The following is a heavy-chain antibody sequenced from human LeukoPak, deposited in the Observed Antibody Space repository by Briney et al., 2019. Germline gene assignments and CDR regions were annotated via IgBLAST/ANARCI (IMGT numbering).Heavy chain of an antibody. J-gene: IGHJ6*03. CDR1: GDSISSGSYY. CDR2: IYSNGDT. V-gene: IGHV4-61*02. D-gene: IGHD6-13*01. Sequence: SETLSLTCTVSGDSISSGSYYWSWIRQPAGKGLEWIGRIYSNGDTKYNPSLKSRVTISVDTSKNQFPLKLTSATAADTAVYYCASRHSKQQPYYYYMDIWGKGTTVTVSS. CDR3: ASRHSKQQPYYYYMDI.